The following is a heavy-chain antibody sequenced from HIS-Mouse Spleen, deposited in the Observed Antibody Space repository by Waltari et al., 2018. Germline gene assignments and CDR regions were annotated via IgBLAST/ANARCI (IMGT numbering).Heavy chain of an antibody. CDR3: ARDSYSSSWYFDY. Sequence: QVQLVESGGGVVQPGRSLRLSCAASGCTSCRFPMHWVRKAPGKGLEWVAVISYDGSNKYYADSVKGRFTISRDNSKNTLYLQMNSLRAEDTAVYYCARDSYSSSWYFDYWGQGTLVTVSS. J-gene: IGHJ4*02. V-gene: IGHV3-30*04. D-gene: IGHD6-13*01. CDR1: GCTSCRFP. CDR2: ISYDGSNK.